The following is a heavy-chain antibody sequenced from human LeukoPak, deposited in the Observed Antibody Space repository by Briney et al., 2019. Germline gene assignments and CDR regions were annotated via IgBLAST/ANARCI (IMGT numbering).Heavy chain of an antibody. V-gene: IGHV4-59*01. CDR2: IYYSGST. Sequence: PSETLSLTCTVPGDSISSYYWSWIRQPPGKELEWIGYIYYSGSTNYNPSLKSRVSISLVTSTNQVSLKLSSVTAADTAVYYCARVRITGTGRVWFDPWGQGTLVTVSS. J-gene: IGHJ5*02. D-gene: IGHD1-7*01. CDR3: ARVRITGTGRVWFDP. CDR1: GDSISSYY.